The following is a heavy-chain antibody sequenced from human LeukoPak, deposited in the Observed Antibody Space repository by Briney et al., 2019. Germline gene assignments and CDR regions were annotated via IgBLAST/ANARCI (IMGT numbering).Heavy chain of an antibody. Sequence: GGSLRLSCAASGFTFSSYFIHWVRQGPGKGLVWVSRIGSDGSSASSADSVKGRFTISRDNSKDTLSLHMNTLRTEDTAVYYCTRDYYDSSGYYYLPDYWGQGTLVTVSS. V-gene: IGHV3-74*01. CDR3: TRDYYDSSGYYYLPDY. D-gene: IGHD3-22*01. CDR2: IGSDGSSA. CDR1: GFTFSSYF. J-gene: IGHJ4*02.